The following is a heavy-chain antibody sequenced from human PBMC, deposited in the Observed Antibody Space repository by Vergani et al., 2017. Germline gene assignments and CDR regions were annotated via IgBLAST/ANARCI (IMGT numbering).Heavy chain of an antibody. CDR1: GYTFTGYY. J-gene: IGHJ3*02. Sequence: QVQLVQSGAEVKKPGASVKVSCKASGYTFTGYYMHWVRQAPGQGLEWMGWINPNSGGTNYAQKFQGRVTMTRDTSISTAYMELSRLRSDDTAVYYCAREGARYDYVWGSYLFNAFDIWGQGTMVTVSS. D-gene: IGHD3-16*02. CDR3: AREGARYDYVWGSYLFNAFDI. CDR2: INPNSGGT. V-gene: IGHV1-2*02.